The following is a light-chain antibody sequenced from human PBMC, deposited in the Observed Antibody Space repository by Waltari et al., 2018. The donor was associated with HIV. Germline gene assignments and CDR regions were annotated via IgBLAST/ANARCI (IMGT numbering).Light chain of an antibody. J-gene: IGLJ3*02. CDR2: EVT. Sequence: QSALTQPPSASGSPGQSVAISCPGTSSDIGVYNYASWYQQHPGKAPKLMIFEVTKRPSGVPDRFSGSKSGNTASLTVSGLQAEDEADYYCASYGGTNDLVFGGGTKLTVL. CDR3: ASYGGTNDLV. V-gene: IGLV2-8*01. CDR1: SSDIGVYNY.